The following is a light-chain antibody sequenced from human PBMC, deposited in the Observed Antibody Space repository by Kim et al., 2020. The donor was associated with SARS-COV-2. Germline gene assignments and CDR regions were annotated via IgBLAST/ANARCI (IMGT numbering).Light chain of an antibody. J-gene: IGLJ1*01. CDR3: YSYAGSNTYV. V-gene: IGLV2-11*01. CDR1: SSDVGTYNY. CDR2: HVS. Sequence: QSVTISCTGTSSDVGTYNYVSWYQHHPGKAPQLMIYHVSTRPSGVPDRFSGSKSGNTASLTISGLQADDEADYYCYSYAGSNTYVFGTGTKVTVL.